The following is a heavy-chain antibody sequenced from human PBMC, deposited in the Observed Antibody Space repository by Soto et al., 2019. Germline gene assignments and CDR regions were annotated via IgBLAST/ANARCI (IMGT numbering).Heavy chain of an antibody. D-gene: IGHD1-7*01. V-gene: IGHV4-39*01. Sequence: QVQLQESGPGLVKPSETLSLTCTVSSGSISGRLYYWGWIRQPPGKGLEWIGRIHYSGDSYYNPVLERRVCISVSTSTSQFSLSLSSVTAAKMSVYFCARLLISGTTDYGGSGGLVSVSS. CDR2: IHYSGDS. J-gene: IGHJ4*02. CDR1: SGSISGRLYY. CDR3: ARLLISGTTDY.